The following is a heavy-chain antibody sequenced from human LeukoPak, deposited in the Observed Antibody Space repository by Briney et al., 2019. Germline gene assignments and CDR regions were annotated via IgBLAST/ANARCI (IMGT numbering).Heavy chain of an antibody. CDR1: GFGFSTSS. CDR3: ARDGCSSTSCYVLDP. J-gene: IGHJ5*02. Sequence: GGSLRLSCADSGFGFSTSSMNWVRQTPGKGLEWVSYIGSSSSPIYYADSVKGRFTISRDNSKNTLYLQMNSLRAEDTAVYYCARDGCSSTSCYVLDPWGQGTLVTVSS. V-gene: IGHV3-48*01. CDR2: IGSSSSPI. D-gene: IGHD2-2*01.